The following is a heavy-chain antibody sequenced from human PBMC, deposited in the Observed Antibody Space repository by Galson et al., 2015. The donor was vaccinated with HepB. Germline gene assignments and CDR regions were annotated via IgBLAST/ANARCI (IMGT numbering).Heavy chain of an antibody. CDR2: INTDGSAT. J-gene: IGHJ5*02. CDR1: GFGFSSSW. V-gene: IGHV3-74*01. Sequence: SLRLSCAASGFGFSSSWMQWVRRAPGKGLVWVSHINTDGSATSYADSVKGRFTISRDNAKNTLYLQMNSLRVEETAVYYCARDQSVYAPSWGQGILVTVSS. CDR3: ARDQSVYAPS. D-gene: IGHD2-2*01.